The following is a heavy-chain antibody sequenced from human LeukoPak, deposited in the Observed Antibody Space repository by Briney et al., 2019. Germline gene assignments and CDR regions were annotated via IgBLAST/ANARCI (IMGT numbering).Heavy chain of an antibody. CDR2: VIPIFGTA. J-gene: IGHJ6*02. D-gene: IGHD5-18*01. Sequence: SVKVSCKASGGAFSSYAISWVRQAPGQGLEWMGGVIPIFGTANYAQKFQGRVTITADESTSTAYMELSSLRSEDTAVYYCARDQFSRVVQLWLGRMDVWGQGTTVTVSS. V-gene: IGHV1-69*01. CDR1: GGAFSSYA. CDR3: ARDQFSRVVQLWLGRMDV.